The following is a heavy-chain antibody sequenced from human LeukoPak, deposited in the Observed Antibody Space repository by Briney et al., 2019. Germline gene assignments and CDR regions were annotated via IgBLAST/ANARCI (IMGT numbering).Heavy chain of an antibody. Sequence: PSETLSLTCIVSGAPISGDYWSWIRQPPGKGLEWIGYISYSGSTNYNPSLKSRVTISVDMSKNQFSLKLSSVTAADTAVYYCARVPNYYDSSGYRRNIYFDYWGQGTLVTVSS. D-gene: IGHD3-22*01. V-gene: IGHV4-59*01. CDR1: GAPISGDY. J-gene: IGHJ4*02. CDR2: ISYSGST. CDR3: ARVPNYYDSSGYRRNIYFDY.